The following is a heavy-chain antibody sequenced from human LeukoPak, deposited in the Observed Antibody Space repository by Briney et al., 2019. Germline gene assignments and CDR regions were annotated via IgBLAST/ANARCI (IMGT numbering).Heavy chain of an antibody. CDR1: GGTFNNSA. V-gene: IGHV1-69*05. CDR2: IMPLFGTA. Sequence: SVKVSCKTTGGTFNNSAISWVRQAPGQGLEWLGGIMPLFGTAGYAQKFQGRVTITKDESTRTVYLELTSLTSDDTAVYYCARDVHGDYGSGWFDPWGQGTLVSVSS. CDR3: ARDVHGDYGSGWFDP. J-gene: IGHJ5*02. D-gene: IGHD4-17*01.